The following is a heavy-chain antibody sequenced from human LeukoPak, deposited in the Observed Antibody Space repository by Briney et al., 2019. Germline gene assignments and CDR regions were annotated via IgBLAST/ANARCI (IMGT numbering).Heavy chain of an antibody. J-gene: IGHJ4*02. V-gene: IGHV3-11*01. CDR1: GFTFGDYY. CDR3: ARRNIAATYYFDY. CDR2: ISSSSRSI. Sequence: PGGSLRISCAASGFTFGDYYMNWIRQAPGRGLEWLSDISSSSRSIHYADSVKGRFTISRDNAKNSLFLQMNSLRAEDTAIYYCARRNIAATYYFDYWGQGTLVTVSS. D-gene: IGHD2-15*01.